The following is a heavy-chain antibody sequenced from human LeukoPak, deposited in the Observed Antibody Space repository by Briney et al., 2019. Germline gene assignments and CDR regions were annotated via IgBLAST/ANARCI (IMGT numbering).Heavy chain of an antibody. D-gene: IGHD3-22*01. Sequence: SETLSLTCAVYGGSFSGYYWSWIRQPPGKGLEWIGEINHSGSTNYNPSLKSRVTISVDTSKNQFSLKLSSVTAADTAVYYCARGRRYYDSSGYSATDLDYWGQETLVTVSS. CDR3: ARGRRYYDSSGYSATDLDY. J-gene: IGHJ4*02. V-gene: IGHV4-34*01. CDR2: INHSGST. CDR1: GGSFSGYY.